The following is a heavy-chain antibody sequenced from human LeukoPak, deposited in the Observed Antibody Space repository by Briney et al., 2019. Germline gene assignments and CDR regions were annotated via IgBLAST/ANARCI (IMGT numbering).Heavy chain of an antibody. Sequence: SETLSLTCTVSGGSISSYYWSWIRQPPGKGLEWIGYIYYSGSTNYNPSLKSRVTISVDTSKNQFSLKLSSVTAADTAVYYCARQGHSSSFYYWGQGTLVTVSS. V-gene: IGHV4-59*08. CDR3: ARQGHSSSFYY. CDR1: GGSISSYY. D-gene: IGHD6-13*01. CDR2: IYYSGST. J-gene: IGHJ4*02.